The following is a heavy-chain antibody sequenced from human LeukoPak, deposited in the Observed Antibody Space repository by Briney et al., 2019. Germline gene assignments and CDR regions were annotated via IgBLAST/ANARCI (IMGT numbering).Heavy chain of an antibody. CDR3: VSFITVAGMDV. CDR2: INGDGSDI. J-gene: IGHJ6*04. CDR1: GFPFSIYW. D-gene: IGHD6-19*01. V-gene: IGHV3-74*01. Sequence: GSLRRSCAASGFPFSIYWMHWVRQAPGKGLAWVSHINGDGSDISYADSVKGRFTISRDNAKNTLYLQMRSLRAEDTAIYYCVSFITVAGMDVWGTGTTVSVSS.